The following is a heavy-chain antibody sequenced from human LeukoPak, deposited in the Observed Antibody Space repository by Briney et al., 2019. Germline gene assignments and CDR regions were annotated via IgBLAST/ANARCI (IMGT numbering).Heavy chain of an antibody. CDR1: GGSFSVYY. V-gene: IGHV4-34*01. Sequence: PSETLTLTCAVYGGSFSVYYWSWIRQPPGKGLEWIGEINHSGSTNYNPSLKSRVTISVDTSKSQFSLKLSSVTAADTAVYYCARGEDSIDWFDPWGQGTLVTVSS. D-gene: IGHD6-6*01. J-gene: IGHJ5*02. CDR3: ARGEDSIDWFDP. CDR2: INHSGST.